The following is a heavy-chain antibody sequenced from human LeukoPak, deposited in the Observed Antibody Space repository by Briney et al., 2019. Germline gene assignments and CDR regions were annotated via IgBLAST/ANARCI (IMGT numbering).Heavy chain of an antibody. CDR3: AMALAVAGTYGDY. Sequence: ASVKVSCKASGYTFTSYDINWVRQATGQGLEWMGWMNPNSGNTGYAQKFQGRVTMTRNTSISTAYMELSSLRSEDTAVYYCAMALAVAGTYGDYWGQGTLVTVSS. D-gene: IGHD6-19*01. V-gene: IGHV1-8*01. J-gene: IGHJ4*02. CDR2: MNPNSGNT. CDR1: GYTFTSYD.